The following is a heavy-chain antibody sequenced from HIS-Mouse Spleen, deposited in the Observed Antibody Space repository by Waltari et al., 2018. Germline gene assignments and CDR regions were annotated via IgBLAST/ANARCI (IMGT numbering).Heavy chain of an antibody. V-gene: IGHV4-38-2*02. Sequence: QVQLQESGPGLVKPSETLSLTCTVSGYSISSGYYWGWIRQPRGKGLEWIGGIYHSGGTYYNPSRKSRCTISVDTSKNQFSLKVSSVTAADRAVYYCARAAAAGQDYWGQGTLVTVSS. J-gene: IGHJ4*02. CDR3: ARAAAAGQDY. CDR1: GYSISSGYY. CDR2: IYHSGGT. D-gene: IGHD6-13*01.